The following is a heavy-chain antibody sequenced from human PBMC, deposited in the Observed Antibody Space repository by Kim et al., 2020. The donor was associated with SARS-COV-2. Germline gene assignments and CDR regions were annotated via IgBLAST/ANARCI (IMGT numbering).Heavy chain of an antibody. Sequence: GGSLRLSCAASGFTFSSYSMNWVRQAPGKGLEWVSSISSSSSYIYYADSVKGRFTISRDNAKNSLYLQMNSLRAEDTAVYYCARDLHGSYYFDYWGQGTLVTVSS. CDR1: GFTFSSYS. V-gene: IGHV3-21*01. CDR3: ARDLHGSYYFDY. J-gene: IGHJ4*02. CDR2: ISSSSSYI. D-gene: IGHD6-13*01.